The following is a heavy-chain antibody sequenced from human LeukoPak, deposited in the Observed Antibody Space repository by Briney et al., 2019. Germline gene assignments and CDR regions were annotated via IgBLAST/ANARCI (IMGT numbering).Heavy chain of an antibody. CDR3: ARLAVPPGNRGWYYEQ. CDR2: INQGGSEK. J-gene: IGHJ4*02. V-gene: IGHV3-7*03. D-gene: IGHD2-2*01. Sequence: GGSLRLSCAASGFIFRNYWMSWVRQGPGEGPEWVANINQGGSEKYYVDSVKGRFTISGDNAKNSLDLQMNSLRVEDTAIYYCARLAVPPGNRGWYYEQWGQGTLVTVSS. CDR1: GFIFRNYW.